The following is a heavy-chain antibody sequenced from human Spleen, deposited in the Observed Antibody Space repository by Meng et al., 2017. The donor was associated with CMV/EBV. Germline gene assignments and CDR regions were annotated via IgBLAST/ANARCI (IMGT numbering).Heavy chain of an antibody. CDR1: VGSFSVDS. J-gene: IGHJ4*02. D-gene: IGHD5-18*01. CDR2: INHSGST. Sequence: QVRLQQGGGGLLKAWGTLSLTCAADVGSFSVDSWSGVRQPRGKGLEGIGKINHSGSTNYNPSLKSRVTISVDTSKNQFSLKLSSVTAADTAVYYCSREGDTAMALVDYWGQGTLVTVSS. V-gene: IGHV4-34*01. CDR3: SREGDTAMALVDY.